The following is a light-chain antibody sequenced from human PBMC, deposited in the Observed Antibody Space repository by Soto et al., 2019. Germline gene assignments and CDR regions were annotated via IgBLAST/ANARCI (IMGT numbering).Light chain of an antibody. CDR1: QSVIISY. J-gene: IGKJ1*01. V-gene: IGKV3-20*01. Sequence: EIVLTQSPGTLSLSPGERAPLSCRAIQSVIISYLAWYQQKPGQAPRLLIYGASSRATGSPDRFSGSGSGKDFTITIIRLEPEYFAVYYGQQYGSSPRTVGQVTKVESK. CDR2: GAS. CDR3: QQYGSSPRT.